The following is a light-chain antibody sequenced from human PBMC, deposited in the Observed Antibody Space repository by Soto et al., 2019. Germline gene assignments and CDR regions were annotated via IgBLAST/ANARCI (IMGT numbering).Light chain of an antibody. J-gene: IGLJ1*01. CDR2: DVT. V-gene: IGLV2-14*01. CDR1: TDVPASNS. CDR3: SSYTSNTTPYV. Sequence: QSALTQPASVSGSRGQSITVSCTGTTDVPASNSVSWYQQLPGKAPILIIYDVTKRPSGVSSRFSGSKSGNTASLTISGLQAEDEADYYCSSYTSNTTPYVFGTGTKLTVL.